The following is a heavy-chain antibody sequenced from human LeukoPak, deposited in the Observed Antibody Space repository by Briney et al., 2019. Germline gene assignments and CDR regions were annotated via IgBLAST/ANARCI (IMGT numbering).Heavy chain of an antibody. CDR3: ARTSIGWYTFDY. CDR2: ISRSGSTI. D-gene: IGHD6-19*01. V-gene: IGHV3-11*01. Sequence: GGSLRLSCAASGFTFSDYYMSWIRQAPGKRLEWLSYISRSGSTIYYAESVKGRFTISRDNAKNSLYLQMNSLRAEDTAVYYCARTSIGWYTFDYWGQGALVTVSS. CDR1: GFTFSDYY. J-gene: IGHJ4*02.